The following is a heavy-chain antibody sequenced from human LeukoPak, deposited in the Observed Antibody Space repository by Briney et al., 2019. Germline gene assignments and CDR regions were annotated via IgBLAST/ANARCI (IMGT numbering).Heavy chain of an antibody. V-gene: IGHV4-38-2*02. CDR3: AREPKHRSGSYYIDY. Sequence: SETLSLTCAVSGYSISSGYYWGWIRQPPGKGLEWIGSIYHSGSTYYNPSLKSRVTISVDTSKNQFSLKLSSVTAADTAVYYCAREPKHRSGSYYIDYWGQGTLVTVSS. J-gene: IGHJ4*02. CDR1: GYSISSGYY. D-gene: IGHD3-10*01. CDR2: IYHSGST.